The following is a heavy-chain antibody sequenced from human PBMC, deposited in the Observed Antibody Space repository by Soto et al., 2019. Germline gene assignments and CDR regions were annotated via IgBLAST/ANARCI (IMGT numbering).Heavy chain of an antibody. Sequence: QVQLQESGPGLVKPSQTLSLTCTVSGGSISSGGYYWSWIRQHPGKGLEWIGYIYYSGSTCYNPSLKIRSNISVDTSKNQFSLKLSSVTAADTAVYYCARAPADQYQRYYFDYWGQGTLVTVSS. CDR3: ARAPADQYQRYYFDY. J-gene: IGHJ4*02. CDR2: IYYSGST. D-gene: IGHD6-25*01. V-gene: IGHV4-31*03. CDR1: GGSISSGGYY.